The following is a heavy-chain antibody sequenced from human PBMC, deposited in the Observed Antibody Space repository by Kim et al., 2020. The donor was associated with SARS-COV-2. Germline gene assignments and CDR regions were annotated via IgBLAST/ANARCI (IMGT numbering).Heavy chain of an antibody. D-gene: IGHD3-3*01. V-gene: IGHV5-51*01. CDR2: IYPGDSDT. CDR1: GYSFTSYW. J-gene: IGHJ3*02. CDR3: ARIRLRRDTFWSGYYARAGDAFDI. Sequence: GESLKISCKGSGYSFTSYWIGWVRQMPGKGLEWMGIIYPGDSDTRYSPSFQGQVTISADKSISTAYLQWSSLKASDTAMYYCARIRLRRDTFWSGYYARAGDAFDIWGQGTMVTVSS.